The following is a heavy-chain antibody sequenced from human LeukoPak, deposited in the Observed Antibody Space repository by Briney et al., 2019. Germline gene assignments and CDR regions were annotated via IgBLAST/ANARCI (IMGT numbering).Heavy chain of an antibody. CDR3: ARVIAAAGRYYYYYMDV. D-gene: IGHD6-13*01. CDR2: IRGSGGST. J-gene: IGHJ6*03. Sequence: GGSLRLSCAASGFTFSSYAMSWVRQAPGKGLEWVSGIRGSGGSTYYADSVKGRFTISRDNSKNTLYLQMNSLRGEDTAVYYCARVIAAAGRYYYYYMDVWGKGTTVTVSS. CDR1: GFTFSSYA. V-gene: IGHV3-23*01.